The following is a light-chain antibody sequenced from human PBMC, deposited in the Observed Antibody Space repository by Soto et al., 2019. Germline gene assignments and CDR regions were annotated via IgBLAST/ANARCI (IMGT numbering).Light chain of an antibody. CDR1: QSVSSN. CDR2: GAS. CDR3: QQYNNWPRT. J-gene: IGKJ1*01. Sequence: EREVTQSPATLSASPGERATLSCRASQSVSSNLAWYQQKPGQAPRLLIYGASTRATGNPARFSGSGSVTEFTLTISSLQTEDFAVYYYQQYNNWPRTFGQGTKVEIK. V-gene: IGKV3-15*01.